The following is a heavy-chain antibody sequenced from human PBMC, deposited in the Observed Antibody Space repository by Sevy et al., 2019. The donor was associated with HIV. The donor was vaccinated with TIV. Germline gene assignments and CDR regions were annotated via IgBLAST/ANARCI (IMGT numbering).Heavy chain of an antibody. V-gene: IGHV4-59*01. CDR3: AGAPPVRSGDDSLNWFDP. CDR1: GGSISAYY. CDR2: IYYTGST. Sequence: SETLSLTCTVSGGSISAYYWSWIRQPPGKPLEYIGYIYYTGSTNYNPTLKSRVTISVDTSKNQFSLKLNSVTAADPAVDFCAGAPPVRSGDDSLNWFDPWGQGTLVTVSS. J-gene: IGHJ5*02. D-gene: IGHD5-12*01.